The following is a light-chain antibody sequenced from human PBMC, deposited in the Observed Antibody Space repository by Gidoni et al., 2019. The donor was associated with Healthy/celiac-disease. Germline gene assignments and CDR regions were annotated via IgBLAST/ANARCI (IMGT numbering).Light chain of an antibody. J-gene: IGLJ2*01. CDR2: GKN. CDR1: SLRSYY. CDR3: NSRDSSGNQHVV. V-gene: IGLV3-19*01. Sequence: SSELTQDPAVSVALGQTVRITCQGDSLRSYYASWYQQKPGQAPVLVIYGKNNRPSGIPDRFSGSSSGHTASLTITGAQAEDEADYYCNSRDSSGNQHVVFGGGTKLTVL.